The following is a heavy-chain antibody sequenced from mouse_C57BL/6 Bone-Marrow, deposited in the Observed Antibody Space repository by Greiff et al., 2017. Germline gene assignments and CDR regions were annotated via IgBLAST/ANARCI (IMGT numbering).Heavy chain of an antibody. CDR2: IYPNSGST. CDR1: GYTFTSYW. J-gene: IGHJ4*01. V-gene: IGHV1-64*01. Sequence: QVQLQQPGAELVKPGASVKLSCKASGYTFTSYWMHWVKQRPGQGLEWIGMIYPNSGSTNYNEKFKSKATLTVDKSSSTAYMQLSSLRSEDSAVYYCARGVNGYYAMDYWGQGTSVTVSS. CDR3: ARGVNGYYAMDY.